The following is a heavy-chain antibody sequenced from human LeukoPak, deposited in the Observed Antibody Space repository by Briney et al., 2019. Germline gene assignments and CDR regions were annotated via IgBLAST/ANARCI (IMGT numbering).Heavy chain of an antibody. J-gene: IGHJ3*02. CDR3: ARDRYYYDSSGIRYAFDI. Sequence: SQTLSLTCTVSGGSISSGGYYWSWIRQHPGKGLEWIGYIYYSGSTYYNPSLKSRVTISVDTSKNQFSLKLSSVTAADTAVYYCARDRYYYDSSGIRYAFDIRGQGTMVTVSS. CDR1: GGSISSGGYY. V-gene: IGHV4-31*03. CDR2: IYYSGST. D-gene: IGHD3-22*01.